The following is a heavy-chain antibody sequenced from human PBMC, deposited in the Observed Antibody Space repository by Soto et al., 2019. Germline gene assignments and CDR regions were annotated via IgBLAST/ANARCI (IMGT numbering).Heavy chain of an antibody. CDR1: GYTFTDTF. CDR2: INPNLGNP. D-gene: IGHD1-1*01. CDR3: XRVLPRTVLGFDY. J-gene: IGHJ4*02. V-gene: IGHV1-2*02. Sequence: QVQLVQSGAEVKRPGASVKVSCKASGYTFTDTFIHWLRQAPGQRPEWMGWINPNLGNPQYARNFQRRVTLTRDTSITTAYMELVGLGSDDSAFYXXXRVLPRTVLGFDYWGQGTLVTGSS.